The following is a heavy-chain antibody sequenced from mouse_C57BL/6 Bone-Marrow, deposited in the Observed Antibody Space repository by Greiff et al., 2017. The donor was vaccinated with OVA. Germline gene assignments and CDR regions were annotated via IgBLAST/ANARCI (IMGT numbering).Heavy chain of an antibody. Sequence: VKLMESGAELVKPGASVKMSCKASGYTFTTYPIEWMKQNHGKSLEWIGNFHPYNDDTKYNEKFKGKATLTVEKSSSTVYLELSRLTSDDSAVYYCARGIYYYGSSPGYFDYWGQGTTLTVSS. D-gene: IGHD1-1*01. CDR1: GYTFTTYP. J-gene: IGHJ2*01. V-gene: IGHV1-47*01. CDR2: FHPYNDDT. CDR3: ARGIYYYGSSPGYFDY.